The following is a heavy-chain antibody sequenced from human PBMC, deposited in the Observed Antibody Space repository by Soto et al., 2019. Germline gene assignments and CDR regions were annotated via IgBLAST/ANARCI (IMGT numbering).Heavy chain of an antibody. Sequence: QVQLVQSGAEVKKPGSSVKVSCKASGGTFSSDGISWVRQAPGQGLEWMGGIIPIFDTVKYAQKFQGRVTITADKSTSTAYMEVSSLRSEDTAGYYCARDPGRSSNRWRVRNVADGDYYRMDVWGQGTTVTV. CDR2: IIPIFDTV. V-gene: IGHV1-69*06. D-gene: IGHD2-2*01. J-gene: IGHJ6*02. CDR3: ARDPGRSSNRWRVRNVADGDYYRMDV. CDR1: GGTFSSDG.